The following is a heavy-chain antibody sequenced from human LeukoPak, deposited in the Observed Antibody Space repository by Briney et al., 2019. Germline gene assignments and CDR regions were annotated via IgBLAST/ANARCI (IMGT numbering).Heavy chain of an antibody. CDR3: ARQWLRYYYMDV. Sequence: ASVKVSCKASGYTFTSYGISWVRQAPGQGLEWMGWISAYNGNTNYAQKLQGRVTMTTDTSTSTAYIELRSLRSDDTAVYYCARQWLRYYYMDVWGKGTTVTVSS. D-gene: IGHD5-12*01. CDR2: ISAYNGNT. CDR1: GYTFTSYG. V-gene: IGHV1-18*01. J-gene: IGHJ6*03.